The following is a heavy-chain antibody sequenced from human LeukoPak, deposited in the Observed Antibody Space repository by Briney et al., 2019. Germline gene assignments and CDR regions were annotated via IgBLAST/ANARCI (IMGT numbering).Heavy chain of an antibody. CDR2: IIPILGIA. CDR1: GGTFSSYA. CDR3: ARVPSIAAAGTQNWFDP. J-gene: IGHJ5*02. Sequence: SVKVSCKASGGTFSSYAISWVRQAPGQGLEWMGRIIPILGIANYAQKFQGRVTITADKSTSTAYMELSSLRSEDTAVYYCARVPSIAAAGTQNWFDPWGQGTLVTVSS. V-gene: IGHV1-69*04. D-gene: IGHD6-13*01.